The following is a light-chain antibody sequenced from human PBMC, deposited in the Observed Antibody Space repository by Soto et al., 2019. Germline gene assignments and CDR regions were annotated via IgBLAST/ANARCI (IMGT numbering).Light chain of an antibody. Sequence: QSALTQPASVSGSPGQSITISCTGTSSDVGGFIFVSWYQQHPGRAPKLMIYDVSNRPSGVSNRFSGSKSGNTASLTISGLQADDDADYYCVSYTTSASYVFGTGTKLNVL. V-gene: IGLV2-14*01. CDR1: SSDVGGFIF. J-gene: IGLJ1*01. CDR2: DVS. CDR3: VSYTTSASYV.